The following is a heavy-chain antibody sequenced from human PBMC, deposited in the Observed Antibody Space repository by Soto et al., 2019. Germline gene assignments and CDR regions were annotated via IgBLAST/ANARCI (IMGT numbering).Heavy chain of an antibody. J-gene: IGHJ5*02. V-gene: IGHV4-4*07. CDR2: MYPSGST. CDR3: ARTLTAAGTENWFDP. D-gene: IGHD6-13*01. Sequence: SETLSLTCTVSGGSISSYSWSWIRQPAGKGLEWIGRMYPSGSTNNNPSLKSRVIMSIDTSKNQFSLKLPSVTAADTAMYFCARTLTAAGTENWFDPWGQGTLVTVSS. CDR1: GGSISSYS.